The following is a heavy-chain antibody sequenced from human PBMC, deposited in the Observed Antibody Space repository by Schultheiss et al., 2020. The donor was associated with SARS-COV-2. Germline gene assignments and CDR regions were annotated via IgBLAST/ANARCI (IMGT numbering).Heavy chain of an antibody. V-gene: IGHV4-39*07. Sequence: SETLSLTCTVSGGSISSSSYYWGWIRQPPGKGLEWIGSIYYSGSTNYNPSLKSRVTISVDTSKNQFSLKLSSVTAADTAVYYCARAKGRIAAAGEFDYWGQGTLVTVSS. J-gene: IGHJ4*02. CDR2: IYYSGST. D-gene: IGHD6-13*01. CDR3: ARAKGRIAAAGEFDY. CDR1: GGSISSSSYY.